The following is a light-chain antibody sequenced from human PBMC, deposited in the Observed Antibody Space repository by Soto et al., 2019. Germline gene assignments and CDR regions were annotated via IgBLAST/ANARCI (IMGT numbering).Light chain of an antibody. J-gene: IGKJ5*01. CDR3: QQYDNLYT. CDR1: QTISSW. V-gene: IGKV1-5*03. CDR2: KAS. Sequence: DIQMTQSPSTLSGSVGDRVTITCRASQTISSWLAWYQQKPGKAPNLLIYKASSLESGVPSRFSGSGSGTDFTFTISSLQPEDIATYYCQQYDNLYTFGHGTRLEIK.